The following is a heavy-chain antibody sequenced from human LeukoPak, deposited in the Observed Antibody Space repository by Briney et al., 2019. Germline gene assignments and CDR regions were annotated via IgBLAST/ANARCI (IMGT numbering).Heavy chain of an antibody. J-gene: IGHJ4*02. Sequence: ISGSGGTTYYAASGKGRFTISRDNSKNPLYLQMNSLRAEDTAVYYCAKDANYYDSSGSFYWGQGTLVTVSS. CDR3: AKDANYYDSSGSFY. CDR2: ISGSGGTT. V-gene: IGHV3-23*01. D-gene: IGHD3-22*01.